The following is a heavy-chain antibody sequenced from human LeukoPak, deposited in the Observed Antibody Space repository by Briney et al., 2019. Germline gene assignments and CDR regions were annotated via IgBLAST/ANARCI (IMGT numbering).Heavy chain of an antibody. CDR2: INPNSGGT. CDR3: ARTGRLRFTGGFDM. D-gene: IGHD4-17*01. J-gene: IGHJ3*02. V-gene: IGHV1-2*02. CDR1: GYTFTGYY. Sequence: ASVKVSCKASGYTFTGYYMHWVRQAPGQGLEWMRWINPNSGGTNYAQKFQGRVTMTRDTSISTAYMELSRLRSDDTAVYYCARTGRLRFTGGFDMWGQGTMVTVSS.